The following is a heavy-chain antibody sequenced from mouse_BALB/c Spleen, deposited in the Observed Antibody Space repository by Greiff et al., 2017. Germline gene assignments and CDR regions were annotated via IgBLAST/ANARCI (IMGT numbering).Heavy chain of an antibody. Sequence: EVQRVESGGGLVKPGGSLKLSCAASGFTFSDYYMYWVRQTPEKRLEWVATISDGGSYTYYPDSVKGRFTISRDNAKNNLYLQMSSLKSEDTAMYYCARRPSVVSLDYWGQGTSVTVSS. J-gene: IGHJ4*01. CDR3: ARRPSVVSLDY. CDR2: ISDGGSYT. CDR1: GFTFSDYY. D-gene: IGHD1-1*01. V-gene: IGHV5-4*02.